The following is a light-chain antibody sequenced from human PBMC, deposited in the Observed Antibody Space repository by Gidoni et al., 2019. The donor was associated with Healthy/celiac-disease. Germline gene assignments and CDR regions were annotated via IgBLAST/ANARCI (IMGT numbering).Light chain of an antibody. V-gene: IGKV3-20*01. CDR3: QQYGSSQGWT. CDR1: QSVSSSY. J-gene: IGKJ1*01. CDR2: GAS. Sequence: PGERATLSCRASQSVSSSYLAWYQQKPGQAPRLLIYGASSRATCLPDRFSGSGSGTDFPLTISRLEPEGFAVYYCQQYGSSQGWTFXQXTKVEIK.